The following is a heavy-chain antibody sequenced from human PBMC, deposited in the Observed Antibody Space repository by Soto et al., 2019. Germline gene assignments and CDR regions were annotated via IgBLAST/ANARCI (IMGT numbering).Heavy chain of an antibody. J-gene: IGHJ4*02. D-gene: IGHD1-26*01. CDR2: INIYNANT. V-gene: IGHV1-18*01. Sequence: QVQLVQSGGEVKKPGASVKVSCKASGYTFTTYGITWVRQAPGQGLEWMGWINIYNANTNYAQKLQGRVTMTMDTSTTTAYMELRSLSSDDTAVYYCARGIVGAPEYWGQGTLVTVSS. CDR3: ARGIVGAPEY. CDR1: GYTFTTYG.